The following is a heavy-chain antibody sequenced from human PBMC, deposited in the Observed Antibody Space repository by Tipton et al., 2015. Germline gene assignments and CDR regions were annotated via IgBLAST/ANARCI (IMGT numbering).Heavy chain of an antibody. CDR1: GDSINSGGYY. Sequence: TLSLTCTVSGDSINSGGYYWSWSRQHPGKGLEWLGYSYYSGSTYYNPSLKSRLTISVDMSKNQFSLKLSSVTAADTAVYYCARVPFDYFDYWGQGILVTVSS. J-gene: IGHJ4*02. CDR2: SYYSGST. CDR3: ARVPFDYFDY. V-gene: IGHV4-31*03.